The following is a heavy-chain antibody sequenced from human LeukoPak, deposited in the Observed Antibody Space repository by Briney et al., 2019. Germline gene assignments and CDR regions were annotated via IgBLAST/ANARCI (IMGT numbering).Heavy chain of an antibody. J-gene: IGHJ4*02. CDR1: AFSFTHYP. Sequence: GGSLRLSCSTSAFSFTHYPMNWVRQAPGKELEWFSNIRTTAEGAKYAYYADSVKGRVTISRDDGKNTLYLHMNSLRDDDTAVYYCATDQRYAFDYWGQGILVTVSS. CDR2: IRTTAEGAKYA. V-gene: IGHV3-48*02. CDR3: ATDQRYAFDY. D-gene: IGHD3-9*01.